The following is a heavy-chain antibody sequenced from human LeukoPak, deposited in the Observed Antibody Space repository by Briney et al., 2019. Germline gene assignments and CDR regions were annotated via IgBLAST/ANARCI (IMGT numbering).Heavy chain of an antibody. CDR1: GFTFSSYA. J-gene: IGHJ6*02. CDR3: ARHQQIYGDSLMDV. Sequence: GGSLRLSCAASGFTFSSYAMSWVRQAPGKGLEWVSTISGSGGRTYFTDSVKGRFTISRDNSKNTLYLQMNSLGAEDTAVYYCARHQQIYGDSLMDVWGQGTTVTVSS. D-gene: IGHD4-17*01. CDR2: ISGSGGRT. V-gene: IGHV3-23*01.